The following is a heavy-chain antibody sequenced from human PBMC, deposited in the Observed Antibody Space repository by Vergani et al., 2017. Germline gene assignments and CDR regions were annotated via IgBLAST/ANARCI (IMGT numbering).Heavy chain of an antibody. V-gene: IGHV1-69*06. Sequence: QVQLVQSGAEVKKPGSSVKVSCKASGGTFSSYAISWVRQAPGQGLEWMGGIIPIFGTANYAQKLQGRVTMTTDTSTSTAYMELRSLRSDDTAVYYCARANSYSGSYGVGDYWGQGTLVTVSS. J-gene: IGHJ4*02. CDR3: ARANSYSGSYGVGDY. CDR1: GGTFSSYA. D-gene: IGHD1-26*01. CDR2: IIPIFGTA.